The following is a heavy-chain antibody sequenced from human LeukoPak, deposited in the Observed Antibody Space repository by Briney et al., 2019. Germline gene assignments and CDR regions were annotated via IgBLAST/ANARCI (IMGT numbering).Heavy chain of an antibody. CDR2: IIPILGIA. D-gene: IGHD2-2*01. V-gene: IGHV1-69*02. J-gene: IGHJ4*02. Sequence: SVKVSCKASGGTFSSYTISWVRQAPGQGLEWMGRIIPILGIANYAQKFQGRVTITADKSTSTAYMELSSLRSEDTAVYYCASPLRCSSTSSYPYYFDYWGRGTLVTVSS. CDR3: ASPLRCSSTSSYPYYFDY. CDR1: GGTFSSYT.